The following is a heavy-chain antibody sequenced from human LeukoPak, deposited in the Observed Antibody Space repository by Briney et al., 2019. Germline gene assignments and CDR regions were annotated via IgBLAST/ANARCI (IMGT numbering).Heavy chain of an antibody. CDR1: GFDLSTYE. Sequence: GGSLRLSCAASGFDLSTYEMNWLRQAPGKGLEWIADITISGHTKNYADSVKGRFTISRDNARTSLYLQMNSLRVEDTGVYYCARGDPHADLWGQGTLVTVSS. CDR2: ITISGHTK. V-gene: IGHV3-48*03. CDR3: ARGDPHADL. J-gene: IGHJ5*02.